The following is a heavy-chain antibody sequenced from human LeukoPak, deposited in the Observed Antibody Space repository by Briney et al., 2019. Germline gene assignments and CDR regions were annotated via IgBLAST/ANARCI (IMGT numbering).Heavy chain of an antibody. CDR1: GFTFSSYG. CDR2: IRYDGSSK. Sequence: GGSLRLSCAASGFTFSSYGMHWVRQAPGKGLEWVAFIRYDGSSKYYADSVKGRFTISRDNAKNSLYLQMNSLRAEDTAVYYCARRYSYGSGDAFDIWGQGTMVTVSS. D-gene: IGHD5-18*01. J-gene: IGHJ3*02. CDR3: ARRYSYGSGDAFDI. V-gene: IGHV3-30*02.